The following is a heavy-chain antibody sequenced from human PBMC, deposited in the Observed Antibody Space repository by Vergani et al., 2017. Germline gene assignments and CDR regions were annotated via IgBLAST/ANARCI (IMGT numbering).Heavy chain of an antibody. Sequence: QVHLQESGPGLVKPPGTLSLTCVVSGGSIRSHKWWSWVCQSPGKGLEWIGETHESETSNYNPSLNSRVTISVDKSTNQCSLKLNSVTAADSGLYYCAREGEGAFNLGHWGQGTLVTVSS. D-gene: IGHD2-21*01. CDR1: GGSIRSHKW. V-gene: IGHV4-4*03. J-gene: IGHJ4*02. CDR2: THESETS. CDR3: AREGEGAFNLGH.